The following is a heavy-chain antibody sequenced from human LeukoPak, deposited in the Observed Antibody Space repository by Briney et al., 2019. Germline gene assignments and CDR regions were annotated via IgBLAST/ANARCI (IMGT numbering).Heavy chain of an antibody. D-gene: IGHD3-22*01. V-gene: IGHV4-34*01. CDR1: GGSFSGYY. J-gene: IGHJ4*02. CDR3: ASAYDSSGYYYGH. CDR2: INHSGST. Sequence: SETLSLTCAVYGGSFSGYYWSWIRQPPGKGLEWIGEINHSGSTNYNPSLKSRVTISVDTSKNQFSLKLSSVTAADTAVYYCASAYDSSGYYYGHWGRGTLVTVSS.